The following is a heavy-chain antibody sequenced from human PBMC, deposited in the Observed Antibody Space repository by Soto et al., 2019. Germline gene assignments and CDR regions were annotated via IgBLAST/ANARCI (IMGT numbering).Heavy chain of an antibody. CDR1: GYTFTSYD. CDR3: ARIQRVRYCSGGSCYGRKFDP. J-gene: IGHJ5*02. V-gene: IGHV1-8*01. CDR2: MNPNSGNT. Sequence: ASVKVSCKASGYTFTSYDINWVRQATGQGLEWMGWMNPNSGNTGYAQKFQGRVTMTRNTSISTAYMELSSLRSEDTAVYYCARIQRVRYCSGGSCYGRKFDPWGQGTLVTVSS. D-gene: IGHD2-15*01.